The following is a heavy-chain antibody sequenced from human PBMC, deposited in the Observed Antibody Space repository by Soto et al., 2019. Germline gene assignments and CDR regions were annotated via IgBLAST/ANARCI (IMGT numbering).Heavy chain of an antibody. CDR2: ISASSSYI. J-gene: IGHJ3*01. D-gene: IGHD7-27*01. V-gene: IGHV3-21*01. CDR3: ARAKETGLYDAFDV. Sequence: EVQVVESGGGLVKPGGSLRLSCAASGFTFSSYSMNWVRQAPGKGLEWVSSISASSSYIYYADSLKGRFTISRDNAKNSLDLQMNSLRVEDTAGYYCARAKETGLYDAFDVWGQGTMVTVSS. CDR1: GFTFSSYS.